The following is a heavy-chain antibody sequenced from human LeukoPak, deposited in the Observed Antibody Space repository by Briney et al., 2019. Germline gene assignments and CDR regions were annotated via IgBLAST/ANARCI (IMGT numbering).Heavy chain of an antibody. J-gene: IGHJ3*02. CDR3: ARARYGDYSYGDAFDI. CDR1: GFTFSSYS. V-gene: IGHV3-21*01. D-gene: IGHD4-17*01. CDR2: ISSSSSYI. Sequence: GGSLRLSCAASGFTFSSYSMNWVRQAPGKGLEWVSSISSSSSYIYYADSVKGRFTISRDNAKNSLYLQMNSLRAEETAVYYCARARYGDYSYGDAFDIWGQGTMVTVSS.